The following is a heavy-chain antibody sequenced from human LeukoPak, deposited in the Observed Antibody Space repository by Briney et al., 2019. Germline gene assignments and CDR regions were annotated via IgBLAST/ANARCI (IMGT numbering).Heavy chain of an antibody. CDR2: ISGSGGST. Sequence: GGSLRLSCAASGFTFSSYGMSWVRQAPGKGLEWVSAISGSGGSTYYADSVKGRFTISRDNSKNTLYPQMNSLRAEDTAVYYCAKRGSLTGYSSSWYQDYWGQGTLVTVSS. V-gene: IGHV3-23*01. J-gene: IGHJ4*02. CDR3: AKRGSLTGYSSSWYQDY. CDR1: GFTFSSYG. D-gene: IGHD6-13*01.